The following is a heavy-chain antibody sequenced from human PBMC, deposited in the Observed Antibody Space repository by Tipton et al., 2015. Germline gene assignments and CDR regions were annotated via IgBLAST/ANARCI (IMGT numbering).Heavy chain of an antibody. CDR3: AKGHATRDYFDY. J-gene: IGHJ4*02. CDR1: GASISSSPYY. V-gene: IGHV4-39*07. CDR2: IYYSGRT. Sequence: TLSLTCSVSGASISSSPYYWGWIRQPPGKGLEWIASIYYSGRTHYNAALMSRVTISVDTSKNQFSLKLSSVTAADTAVYYCAKGHATRDYFDYWGQGTLVTVSS. D-gene: IGHD1-1*01.